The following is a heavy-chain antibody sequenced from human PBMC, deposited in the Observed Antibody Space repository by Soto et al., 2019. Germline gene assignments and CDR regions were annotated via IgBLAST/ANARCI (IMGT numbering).Heavy chain of an antibody. CDR1: GFTFSSYG. Sequence: GGSLRLSCAASGFTFSSYGMHWVRQAPGKGLEWVAVIWYDGSNKYYADSVKGRFTVSRDNPKNTLYLQMNSLRAEDTAVYYCARGRVSICDILTGLPGIVDPWGKGTLVTVSS. CDR2: IWYDGSNK. D-gene: IGHD3-9*01. CDR3: ARGRVSICDILTGLPGIVDP. V-gene: IGHV3-33*01. J-gene: IGHJ5*02.